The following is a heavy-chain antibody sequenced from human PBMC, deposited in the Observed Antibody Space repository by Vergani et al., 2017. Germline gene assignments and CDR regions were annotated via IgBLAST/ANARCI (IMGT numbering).Heavy chain of an antibody. D-gene: IGHD2-8*01. CDR3: ARGRGPLVYAISHNWFDP. CDR1: GYTFTGYY. CDR2: INPNSGGT. J-gene: IGHJ5*02. Sequence: QVQLVQSGAEVKKPGASVKVSCKASGYTFTGYYMHWVRQAPGQGLEWMVWINPNSGGTNYAQKFQGWVTMTRDTSISTAYMELSRLRSDDTAVYYCARGRGPLVYAISHNWFDPWGQGTLVTVSS. V-gene: IGHV1-2*04.